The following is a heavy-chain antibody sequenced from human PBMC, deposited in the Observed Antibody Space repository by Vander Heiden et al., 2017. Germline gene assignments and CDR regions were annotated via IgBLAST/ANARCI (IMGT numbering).Heavy chain of an antibody. Sequence: EVQLVESGGGLVKPGGSLRLSCAASGFTFSSYSMNWVRQVPGKGLEWVSSIGSSSSYIYYADSVKGRFTISRDNAKNSLYLQMNSLRAEDTAVYYCARAKGYSYGDDAFDIWGQGTMVTVSS. CDR3: ARAKGYSYGDDAFDI. V-gene: IGHV3-21*01. D-gene: IGHD5-18*01. CDR2: IGSSSSYI. J-gene: IGHJ3*02. CDR1: GFTFSSYS.